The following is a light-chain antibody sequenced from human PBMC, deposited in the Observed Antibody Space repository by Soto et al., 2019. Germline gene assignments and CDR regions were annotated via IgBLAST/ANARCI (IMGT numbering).Light chain of an antibody. CDR2: KAS. V-gene: IGKV1-5*03. Sequence: DIQMTQSPSTLSGSVGDRFTITCLAIQTISSWLAWYQQKAGKAPKLLIYKASTLKSGVPSRFSGSGSGTEFTLTISSLQPDDFETYYCQHYNSYSAAFGQGTKVDIK. CDR1: QTISSW. J-gene: IGKJ1*01. CDR3: QHYNSYSAA.